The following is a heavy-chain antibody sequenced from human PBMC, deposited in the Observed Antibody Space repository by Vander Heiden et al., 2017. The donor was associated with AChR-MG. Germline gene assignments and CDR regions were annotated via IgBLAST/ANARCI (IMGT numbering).Heavy chain of an antibody. CDR2: IIPIFRTS. V-gene: IGHV1-69*01. J-gene: IGHJ4*02. Sequence: QVHLVQSGPEVKKSGSSVKVSCKASEGSFSTHGFSWVRQAPGQGLEWMGGIIPIFRTSNYAQRFRGRLTITADESTSTAYMELNNLRSEDTALYYCATDRSPRSKGFDSWGQGTLVTVSS. CDR1: EGSFSTHG. D-gene: IGHD2-15*01. CDR3: ATDRSPRSKGFDS.